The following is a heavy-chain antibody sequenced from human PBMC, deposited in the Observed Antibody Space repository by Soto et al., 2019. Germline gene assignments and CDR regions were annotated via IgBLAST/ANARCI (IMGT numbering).Heavy chain of an antibody. J-gene: IGHJ4*02. D-gene: IGHD3-22*01. CDR1: GVSISSGKW. Sequence: QVQLQESGPGLVKPSGTLSLTCTISGVSISSGKWWSWVRQPPGEALEWIGEIFHTGNTDYKPSHNSRAAIRVDKSKNQCSLNPHSVTAVDTAVYYCARNLFDSRGYPPEVWGQGILVTVSS. CDR2: IFHTGNT. CDR3: ARNLFDSRGYPPEV. V-gene: IGHV4-4*02.